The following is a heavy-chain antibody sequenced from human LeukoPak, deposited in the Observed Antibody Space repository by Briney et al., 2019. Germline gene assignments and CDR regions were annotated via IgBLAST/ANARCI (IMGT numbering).Heavy chain of an antibody. CDR2: IDSSDSYT. CDR3: ARDYYGSGYRDY. J-gene: IGHJ4*02. Sequence: GGSLKISCKGSGYSFTSYWISWVRQIPGKGLEWMGKIDSSDSYTNYSPSFQGHVTISADKSISTTYLQWSSLKASDTAMYYCARDYYGSGYRDYWGQGTLVTVSS. CDR1: GYSFTSYW. D-gene: IGHD3-10*01. V-gene: IGHV5-10-1*01.